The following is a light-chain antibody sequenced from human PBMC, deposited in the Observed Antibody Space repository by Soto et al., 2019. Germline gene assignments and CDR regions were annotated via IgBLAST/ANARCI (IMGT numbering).Light chain of an antibody. Sequence: EIVLTQSPGTLSLSPGERATLSCRASQSVSSDYLAWYQLKPGQAPRLLIYGASSRATGIPDRFSGSGSGTDFTLTISRLDPEDFAVYFCQHYGSSPRTFGQGTKLEIK. J-gene: IGKJ1*01. CDR1: QSVSSDY. V-gene: IGKV3-20*01. CDR3: QHYGSSPRT. CDR2: GAS.